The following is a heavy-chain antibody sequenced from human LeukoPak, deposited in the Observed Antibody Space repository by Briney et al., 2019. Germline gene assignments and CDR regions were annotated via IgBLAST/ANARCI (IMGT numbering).Heavy chain of an antibody. V-gene: IGHV3-23*01. CDR2: LSGSGDST. CDR3: AKDRWTTVVRDLDY. J-gene: IGHJ4*02. Sequence: HSGGSLRLSCAASGFTFSTYAMRWVRQAPGKGLEWVSGLSGSGDSTYYADSVKGRFTISRDNSKNTLYLQMTGLRAEDTAVYYCAKDRWTTVVRDLDYWGQGTLVTVSS. D-gene: IGHD4-23*01. CDR1: GFTFSTYA.